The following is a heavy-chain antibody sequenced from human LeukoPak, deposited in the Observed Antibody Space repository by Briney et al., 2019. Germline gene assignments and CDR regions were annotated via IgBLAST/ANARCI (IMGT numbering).Heavy chain of an antibody. CDR2: IYYSGST. J-gene: IGHJ6*02. Sequence: SETLSLTRTVSGGSISSGGYYWSWIRQHPGKGLEWIGYIYYSGSTYYNPSLKSRVTISIDTSKNQFSLKLSSVTAADTAVYYCARATTRLLWFGELLDYYYYYGMDVWGQGTTVTVSS. V-gene: IGHV4-31*03. CDR1: GGSISSGGYY. CDR3: ARATTRLLWFGELLDYYYYYGMDV. D-gene: IGHD3-10*01.